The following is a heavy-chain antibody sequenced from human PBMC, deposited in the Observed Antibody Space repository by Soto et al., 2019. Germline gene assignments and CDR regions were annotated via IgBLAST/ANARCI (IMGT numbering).Heavy chain of an antibody. J-gene: IGHJ2*01. CDR1: GFTVSSNQ. V-gene: IGHV3-53*01. CDR2: IYSGGST. CDR3: ATESRSGSGYWYFDL. Sequence: GGSLRLSCAASGFTVSSNQMSWVRQAPGKGLEWVSIIYSGGSTYYADSVKGRFTISRDNSENTLYLQMNSLRAEDTAVYYCATESRSGSGYWYFDLWGRGTLVTVSS. D-gene: IGHD3-3*01.